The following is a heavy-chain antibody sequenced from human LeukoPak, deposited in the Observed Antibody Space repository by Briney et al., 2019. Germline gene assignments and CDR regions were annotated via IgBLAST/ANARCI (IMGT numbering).Heavy chain of an antibody. CDR3: ARDLFDSSTYWAVYYYYYGMDV. CDR2: ISGTSSHA. CDR1: GFTFSDYY. Sequence: GGSLRLSCAASGFTFSDYYMNWIRQAPGKGLEWVSYISGTSSHANYADSVKGRFTISRDNSKNSLYLQMNSLSAEDSAVYYCARDLFDSSTYWAVYYYYYGMDVWGQGTRSPSP. D-gene: IGHD3-22*01. V-gene: IGHV3-11*06. J-gene: IGHJ6*02.